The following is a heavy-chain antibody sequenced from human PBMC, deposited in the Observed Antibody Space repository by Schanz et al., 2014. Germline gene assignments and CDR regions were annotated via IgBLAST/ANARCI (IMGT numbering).Heavy chain of an antibody. CDR2: IYYSGNT. CDR3: ARDRGHGDLPGDI. CDR1: GGSISSGGYY. V-gene: IGHV4-31*03. J-gene: IGHJ3*02. D-gene: IGHD4-17*01. Sequence: QVQLQESGPGLVKPSQTLSLTCTVSGGSISSGGYYWSWIRQHPGKGLEWIGYIYYSGNTYYNPSLKSRVTISVDTSKNQFSLNLSSATAADTAVYYCARDRGHGDLPGDIWGQGTMVTVSS.